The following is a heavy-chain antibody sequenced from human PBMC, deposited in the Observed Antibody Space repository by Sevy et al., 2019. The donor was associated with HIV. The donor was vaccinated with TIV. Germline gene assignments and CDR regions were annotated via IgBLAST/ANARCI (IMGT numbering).Heavy chain of an antibody. CDR1: GFTFSSYA. Sequence: GGSLRLSCAASGFTFSSYAMSWVRQAPGKGLEWVSAISGSGGSTYYADSVKGRFTISRDNSKNTLYLQMNSLRAEATAVYYCAKDPLITFGGVIVRYNWFDPWGQGTLVTVSS. V-gene: IGHV3-23*01. J-gene: IGHJ5*02. CDR3: AKDPLITFGGVIVRYNWFDP. D-gene: IGHD3-16*02. CDR2: ISGSGGST.